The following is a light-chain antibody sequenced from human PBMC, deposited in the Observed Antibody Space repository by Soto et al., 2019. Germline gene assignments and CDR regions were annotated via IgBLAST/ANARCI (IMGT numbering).Light chain of an antibody. CDR1: QSVNNN. CDR2: GAS. Sequence: EIVMTQSPATLSVSPGERATLSCRASQSVNNNLAWYQQKPGQAPRLLIYGASTRATGIPARFSGSGSGTEFTLTSSSLQSEDLAVYYRQQYHYWWTFGQGTKVEIK. CDR3: QQYHYWWT. V-gene: IGKV3-15*01. J-gene: IGKJ1*01.